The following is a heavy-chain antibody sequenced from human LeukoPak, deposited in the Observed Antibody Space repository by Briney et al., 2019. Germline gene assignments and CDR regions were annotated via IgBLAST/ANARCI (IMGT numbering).Heavy chain of an antibody. D-gene: IGHD3-16*01. CDR2: LSGSGGST. CDR1: GFTFSSYA. Sequence: AGGSLRLSCAASGFTFSSYAMSWVRQAPGKGLEWVSALSGSGGSTYYADSVNGRFTISRDDSKNTLYLQMSGLRADDTAVYYCAGAYSAGWFTYWGQGTPVTVSS. V-gene: IGHV3-23*01. J-gene: IGHJ4*02. CDR3: AGAYSAGWFTY.